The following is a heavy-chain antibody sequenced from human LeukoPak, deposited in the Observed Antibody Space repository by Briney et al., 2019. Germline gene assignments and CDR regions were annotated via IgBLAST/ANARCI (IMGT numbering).Heavy chain of an antibody. CDR3: ARDLAVAGTMVEFDY. V-gene: IGHV1-2*02. J-gene: IGHJ4*02. D-gene: IGHD6-19*01. CDR2: INPKSGGT. Sequence: ASVKVSCKASGYTFTGYYMHWVRQAPGQGPEWMGWINPKSGGTSYAQNFQGRITMTRDTSISAAYMELSRLRSDDTAVYYCARDLAVAGTMVEFDYWGQGTLVTVSS. CDR1: GYTFTGYY.